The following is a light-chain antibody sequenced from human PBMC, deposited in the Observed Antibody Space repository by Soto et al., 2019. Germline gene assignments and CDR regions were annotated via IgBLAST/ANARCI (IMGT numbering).Light chain of an antibody. J-gene: IGKJ1*01. Sequence: VMTQSADSLAVSLGARATITCKSSQSVFSNSNNKKYLAWYQQKPGQPPKLLIHWASIRESGVPDRFSGSGSGTDFTLTINSLQAEDVAVYYCQQYYSTPWTFGQGTKVDIK. CDR2: WAS. CDR3: QQYYSTPWT. CDR1: QSVFSNSNNKKY. V-gene: IGKV4-1*01.